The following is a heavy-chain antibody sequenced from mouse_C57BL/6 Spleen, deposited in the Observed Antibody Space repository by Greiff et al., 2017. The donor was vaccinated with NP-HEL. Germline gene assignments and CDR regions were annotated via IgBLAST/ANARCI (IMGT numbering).Heavy chain of an antibody. CDR3: AREETPRQLGGPVDY. CDR1: GYTFTSYW. Sequence: VQLQQPGAELVRPGSSVKLSCKASGYTFTSYWMHWVKQRPIQGLEWIGNIDPSDSETHYNQKFKDKATLTVDKSSSTAYMQLSSLTSEDSAVYYCAREETPRQLGGPVDYWGQGTTLTVSS. V-gene: IGHV1-52*01. D-gene: IGHD4-1*02. CDR2: IDPSDSET. J-gene: IGHJ2*01.